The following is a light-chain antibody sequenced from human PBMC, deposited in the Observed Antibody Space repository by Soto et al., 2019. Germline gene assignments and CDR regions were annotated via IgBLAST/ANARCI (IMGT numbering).Light chain of an antibody. CDR3: QQYGSSPPT. Sequence: EIVFTQSPGTLSLSPGARATLSCRASQSVSSSYLAWYQQKPGQAPRLLIYGASSRATGIPDSFSGSGSGTDFTLTISRLEPEELAVYDCQQYGSSPPTFGQGTKGEIK. J-gene: IGKJ1*01. CDR1: QSVSSSY. V-gene: IGKV3-20*01. CDR2: GAS.